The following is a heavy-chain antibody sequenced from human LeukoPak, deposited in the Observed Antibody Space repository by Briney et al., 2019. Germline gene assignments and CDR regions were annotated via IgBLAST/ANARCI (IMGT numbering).Heavy chain of an antibody. CDR3: ARVPTVDSELTTDY. Sequence: SETLSLTCAVYGGSFSGYYWGWIRQPPGKGLEWSGEINHSGSTNYNPSLKSRVTISVDTSKNQFSLKLSSESAAHTAVYSCARVPTVDSELTTDYWGPRILVTVSS. J-gene: IGHJ4*02. V-gene: IGHV4-34*01. CDR1: GGSFSGYY. D-gene: IGHD4-11*01. CDR2: INHSGST.